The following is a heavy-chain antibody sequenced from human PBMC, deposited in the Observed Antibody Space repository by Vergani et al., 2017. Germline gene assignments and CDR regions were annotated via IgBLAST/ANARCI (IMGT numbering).Heavy chain of an antibody. J-gene: IGHJ4*02. V-gene: IGHV3-7*01. Sequence: EVLLVESGGGLVQPGGSLRLSCAASGFTFSAYWMNWVRQAPGKGLEWVANIKQDGSEKYYVDSVKGRFTISRDNANNLVYLQMSSVRADDTAVYYCGRDLSSGSMTFYRGSGYESKWALDYWGQGTLVTVSS. D-gene: IGHD3-22*01. CDR1: GFTFSAYW. CDR2: IKQDGSEK. CDR3: GRDLSSGSMTFYRGSGYESKWALDY.